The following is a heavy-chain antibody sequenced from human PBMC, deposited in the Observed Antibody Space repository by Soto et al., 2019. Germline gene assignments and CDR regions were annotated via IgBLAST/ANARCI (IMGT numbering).Heavy chain of an antibody. J-gene: IGHJ5*02. CDR3: AKYNSQQYDSSLDL. CDR1: GFTFSSYA. CDR2: ISGSGGST. D-gene: IGHD6-13*01. Sequence: GGSLRLSCAASGFTFSSYAMSWVRQAPGKGLEWVSAISGSGGSTYYADSWKGRFTIYRDNSKNPLYLKMNSLRAEDSDVCYCAKYNSQQYDSSLDLWGQGTMVTVSS. V-gene: IGHV3-23*01.